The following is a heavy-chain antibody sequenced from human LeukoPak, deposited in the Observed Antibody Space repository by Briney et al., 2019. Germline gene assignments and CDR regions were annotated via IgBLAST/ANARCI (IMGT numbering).Heavy chain of an antibody. V-gene: IGHV4-34*01. Sequence: QPSETLSLTCAVYGGSFSGYYWSWIRQPPGKGLEWIGEINHSGSTNYNPSLKSRVTISVDTSKNQFSLKLSSVTAADTAVYYCARRRRMAMVRGAPFDYWAREPWSPSPQ. CDR2: INHSGST. CDR3: ARRRRMAMVRGAPFDY. D-gene: IGHD3-10*01. J-gene: IGHJ4*02. CDR1: GGSFSGYY.